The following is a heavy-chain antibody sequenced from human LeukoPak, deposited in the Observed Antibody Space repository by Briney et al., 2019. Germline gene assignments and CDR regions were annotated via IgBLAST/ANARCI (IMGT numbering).Heavy chain of an antibody. Sequence: GGSLRLSCAASGFTFDDYAMHWVRQAPGKGLEWVSGISWNSGSIGYADSVKGRFTISRDNAKNSLHLQMNSLRAEDTALYYCAKDIGDSGSYRGSDYWGQGTLVTVSS. V-gene: IGHV3-9*01. CDR1: GFTFDDYA. D-gene: IGHD1-26*01. CDR2: ISWNSGSI. J-gene: IGHJ4*02. CDR3: AKDIGDSGSYRGSDY.